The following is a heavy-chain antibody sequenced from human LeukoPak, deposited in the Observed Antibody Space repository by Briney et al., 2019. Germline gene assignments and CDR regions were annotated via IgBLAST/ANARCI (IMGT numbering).Heavy chain of an antibody. Sequence: GGSLRLSCAASGFTFSSYAMHWVRQAPGKGLEWVAVIWYDGSNKYYADSVKGRFTISRDNSKNTLYLQMNSLRAEDTAVYYCARGTSLDSGYDYFYFDYWGQGTLVTVSS. CDR3: ARGTSLDSGYDYFYFDY. J-gene: IGHJ4*02. V-gene: IGHV3-33*08. CDR2: IWYDGSNK. D-gene: IGHD5-12*01. CDR1: GFTFSSYA.